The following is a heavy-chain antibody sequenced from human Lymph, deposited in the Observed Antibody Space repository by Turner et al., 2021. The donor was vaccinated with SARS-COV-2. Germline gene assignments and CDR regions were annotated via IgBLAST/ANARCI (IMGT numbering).Heavy chain of an antibody. V-gene: IGHV4-30-4*01. D-gene: IGHD2-8*01. J-gene: IGHJ4*02. CDR3: ARVVVLRRAYFDY. CDR2: IYYSGST. Sequence: QVQLQEWGPGLVKPSQTLSLTCTVSGGSISSCDYYWSWFRQPPGKGLEWIGYIYYSGSTYYNPSLKSRVTISVDTSKNQFSLKLSSVTAADTAVYYCARVVVLRRAYFDYWGQGTLVTVSS. CDR1: GGSISSCDYY.